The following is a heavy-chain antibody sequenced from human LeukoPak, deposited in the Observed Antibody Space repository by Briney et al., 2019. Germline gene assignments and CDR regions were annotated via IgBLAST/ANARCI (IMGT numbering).Heavy chain of an antibody. V-gene: IGHV4-39*01. CDR2: IYYSGST. J-gene: IGHJ4*02. CDR3: ARVRGGGGVVFDY. D-gene: IGHD2-8*01. Sequence: SETLSLTCTVSGGSISSSSYYWGWIRQPPGKGLEWIGSIYYSGSTYYNPSLKSRVTISVDTSKNQFSVKLSSVTAADTAVYYCARVRGGGGVVFDYWGQGTLVTVSS. CDR1: GGSISSSSYY.